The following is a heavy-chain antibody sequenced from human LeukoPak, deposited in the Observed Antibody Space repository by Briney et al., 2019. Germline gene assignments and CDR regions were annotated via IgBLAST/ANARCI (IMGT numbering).Heavy chain of an antibody. CDR2: ISGDGSRT. J-gene: IGHJ5*02. CDR3: ARGGPYSSSQSWFDP. D-gene: IGHD6-19*01. CDR1: GFTFSSYA. V-gene: IGHV3-23*01. Sequence: GGSLRLSCAASGFTFSSYAMSWVRQAPGKGLEWVSTISGDGSRTEYADSVKGRFTISRDNSKNTLYLQMNSLRADDTAVCYSARGGPYSSSQSWFDPWGQGTLVTVSS.